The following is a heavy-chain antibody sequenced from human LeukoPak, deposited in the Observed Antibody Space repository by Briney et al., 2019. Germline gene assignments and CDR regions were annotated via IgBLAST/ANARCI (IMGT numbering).Heavy chain of an antibody. Sequence: ASVKVSCKASGYTFTGYYMHWVRQAPGQGLEWMGWINPNSGGTNYAQKFQGRVTMTRDTSISTAYMELSRLRSDDTAVYYCARDLGGGILTGHNCDYWGQGTLVTVSS. J-gene: IGHJ4*02. CDR2: INPNSGGT. D-gene: IGHD3-9*01. CDR1: GYTFTGYY. CDR3: ARDLGGGILTGHNCDY. V-gene: IGHV1-2*02.